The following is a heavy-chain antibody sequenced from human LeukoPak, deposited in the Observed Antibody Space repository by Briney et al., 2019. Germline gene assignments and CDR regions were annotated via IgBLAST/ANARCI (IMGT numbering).Heavy chain of an antibody. V-gene: IGHV3-30*04. CDR2: ISYDGSNK. D-gene: IGHD4-17*01. CDR1: GFTFSSYA. Sequence: GGSQRLSCAASGFTFSSYAMHWVRQAPGKGLEWVAVISYDGSNKYYADSVKGRFTISRDNSKNTLYLQMNSLRAEDTAVYYCARDGGSDYENYFDYWGQGTLVTVSS. CDR3: ARDGGSDYENYFDY. J-gene: IGHJ4*02.